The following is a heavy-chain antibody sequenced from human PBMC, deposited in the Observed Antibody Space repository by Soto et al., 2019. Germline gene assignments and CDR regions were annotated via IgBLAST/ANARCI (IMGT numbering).Heavy chain of an antibody. CDR1: GFTFSSYS. CDR2: ISSSSNTI. J-gene: IGHJ4*02. CDR3: VRHAPPDDY. Sequence: PGGSLRLSCAASGFTFSSYSMNWVRQAPGKGLEWASYISSSSNTIYYADSVKGRFTISRDNAKNSLYLQMNSLRAEDTAVYYCVRHAPPDDYWGQGTLVTVSS. D-gene: IGHD2-2*01. V-gene: IGHV3-48*01.